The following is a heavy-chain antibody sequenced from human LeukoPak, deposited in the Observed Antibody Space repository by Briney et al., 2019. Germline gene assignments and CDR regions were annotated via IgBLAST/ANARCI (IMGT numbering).Heavy chain of an antibody. J-gene: IGHJ3*02. CDR1: GGTFSTFP. D-gene: IGHD2-8*01. V-gene: IGHV1-69*13. Sequence: SVKVSCKASGGTFSTFPISWVRQAPGQGLEWIGGIIPIFGPNYAQKFQGRATISADLATATAYMELSSLRSEDTAVYYCARDPPKGMRGAFDIWGQGTMVTVSS. CDR3: ARDPPKGMRGAFDI. CDR2: IIPIFGP.